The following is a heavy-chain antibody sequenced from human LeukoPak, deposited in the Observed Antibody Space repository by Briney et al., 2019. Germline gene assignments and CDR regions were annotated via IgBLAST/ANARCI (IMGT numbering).Heavy chain of an antibody. Sequence: GGSLRLSRAASGFTFSNYAMHWVRQAPGKGLEWVAVISYDGSNKYYADSVKGRFTISRDNSKNTLYLQMNSLRAEDTAVYYCARGQWLVAGFDYWGQGTLVTVSS. D-gene: IGHD6-19*01. CDR2: ISYDGSNK. CDR1: GFTFSNYA. J-gene: IGHJ4*02. V-gene: IGHV3-30*04. CDR3: ARGQWLVAGFDY.